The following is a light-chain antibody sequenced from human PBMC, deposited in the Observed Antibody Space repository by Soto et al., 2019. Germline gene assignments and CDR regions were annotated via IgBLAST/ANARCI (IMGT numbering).Light chain of an antibody. CDR1: QSVSAN. Sequence: EIVMTQAPATLSVSPGDTATLSCRASQSVSANLAWYQQKPGQAPRLLIYDASTRATGIAARFSGSGSGTEFPLTISSLQSEDFAVYYCQQYNSRSPITFGQGTRLEIK. J-gene: IGKJ5*01. V-gene: IGKV3-15*01. CDR3: QQYNSRSPIT. CDR2: DAS.